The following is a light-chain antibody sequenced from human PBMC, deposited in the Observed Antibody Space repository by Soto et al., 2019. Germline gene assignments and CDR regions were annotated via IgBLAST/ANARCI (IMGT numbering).Light chain of an antibody. V-gene: IGKV3-15*01. Sequence: IVLSQSPATLSVSTGETAPLSCRASQTVNSNLAWYQQKPGQAPRLLIYGASTRATGIPARFSGSGSGTEFTLTISSLQSEDFAVYYCQQYNNWPRTFGQGTKVDIK. CDR3: QQYNNWPRT. CDR1: QTVNSN. J-gene: IGKJ1*01. CDR2: GAS.